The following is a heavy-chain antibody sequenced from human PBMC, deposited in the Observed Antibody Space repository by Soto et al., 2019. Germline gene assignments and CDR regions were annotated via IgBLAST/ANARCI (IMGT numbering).Heavy chain of an antibody. V-gene: IGHV4-59*08. J-gene: IGHJ4*02. Sequence: SETLSLTCTVSGGSISSYYWSWIRQPPGKGLEWIGYIYYSGSTNYNPSLKSRVTISVDTSKNQFSLKLSSVTAADTAVYYCASGGGTVAGTGGWYFDYWGQGTLVTVSS. CDR2: IYYSGST. D-gene: IGHD6-19*01. CDR1: GGSISSYY. CDR3: ASGGGTVAGTGGWYFDY.